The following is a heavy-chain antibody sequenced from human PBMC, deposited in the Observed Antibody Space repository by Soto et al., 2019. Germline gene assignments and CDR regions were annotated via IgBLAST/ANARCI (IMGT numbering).Heavy chain of an antibody. CDR1: GFTFSNYA. V-gene: IGHV3-23*01. J-gene: IGHJ4*02. CDR2: ISYNGRNT. Sequence: EVHLLESGGGLVQPGGSLRLSCAASGFTFSNYAMGWVRQAPGKGLEWVSTISYNGRNTFSADSVRGRFTISRDDSRNTLYLQMNSLRADDTAVYYCASETYNVFNDWGQGTLVTVSS. CDR3: ASETYNVFND. D-gene: IGHD1-1*01.